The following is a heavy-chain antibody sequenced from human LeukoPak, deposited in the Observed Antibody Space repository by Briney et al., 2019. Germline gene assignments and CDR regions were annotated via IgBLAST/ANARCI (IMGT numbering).Heavy chain of an antibody. V-gene: IGHV3-30*01. CDR1: GFTLSSYA. Sequence: GGALRLSCAACGFTLSSYAMHWLRQATGKGLEWVAVISYDGSNKYYADSVKGRFTISRDNSKNTLYLKMNSRGEEGRFVYYCERPMIVVVHDAFDIWRQGPMLPVS. D-gene: IGHD3-22*01. CDR2: ISYDGSNK. J-gene: IGHJ3*02. CDR3: ERPMIVVVHDAFDI.